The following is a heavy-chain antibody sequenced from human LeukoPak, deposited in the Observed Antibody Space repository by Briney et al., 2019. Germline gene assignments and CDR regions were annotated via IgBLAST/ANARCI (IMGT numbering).Heavy chain of an antibody. CDR2: IYYSGNT. Sequence: PSETLSLTCTVSGGSISSSSYYWAWIRQPPGKGLEWIGSIYYSGNTYYKSSLKSRVTIAVDTSKNQFSLKLNSVTAAATAVYYCARESYYDSSGYSHDAFDIWGKGTTVTVSS. J-gene: IGHJ3*02. D-gene: IGHD3-22*01. CDR3: ARESYYDSSGYSHDAFDI. CDR1: GGSISSSSYY. V-gene: IGHV4-39*07.